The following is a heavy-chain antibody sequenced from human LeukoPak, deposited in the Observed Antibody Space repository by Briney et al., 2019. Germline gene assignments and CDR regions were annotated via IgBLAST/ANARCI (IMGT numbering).Heavy chain of an antibody. V-gene: IGHV1-8*03. CDR1: GYTFTSYD. J-gene: IGHJ6*03. CDR2: MNPNSGNT. CDR3: ARSKPIMSYMDV. Sequence: ASVKVSCKASGYTFTSYDINWVRQATGQGLEWMGWMNPNSGNTGYAQKFQGGVTITRNTSISTAYMELSSLRSEDTAVYYCARSKPIMSYMDVWGKGTTVTVSS.